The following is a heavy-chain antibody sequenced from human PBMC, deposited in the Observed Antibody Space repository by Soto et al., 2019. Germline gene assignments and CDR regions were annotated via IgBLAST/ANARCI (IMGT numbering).Heavy chain of an antibody. J-gene: IGHJ4*02. Sequence: PSETLSLTCAVYGGSFSGYYWSWIRQPPGKGLEWIGEVNHSGSTNYNPSLKSRVTISVDTSKNQFSLKLSSVTAADTAVYYCARGLERRGLLSKEVFDYWGQGTPVTVSS. CDR2: VNHSGST. V-gene: IGHV4-34*01. CDR3: ARGLERRGLLSKEVFDY. CDR1: GGSFSGYY. D-gene: IGHD1-1*01.